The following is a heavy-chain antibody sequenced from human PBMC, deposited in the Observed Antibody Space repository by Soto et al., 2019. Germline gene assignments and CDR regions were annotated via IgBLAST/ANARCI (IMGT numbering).Heavy chain of an antibody. V-gene: IGHV1-58*01. J-gene: IGHJ4*02. Sequence: SVKVSCKASGFTFTSSAVQWVRQARGQRLEWIGWIVVGSGNTNYAQKFQERVTITRDMSTSTAYMELSSLRSEDTAVYYCAAAGAIVGATGYYFDYWGQGTLVTVS. D-gene: IGHD1-26*01. CDR2: IVVGSGNT. CDR3: AAAGAIVGATGYYFDY. CDR1: GFTFTSSA.